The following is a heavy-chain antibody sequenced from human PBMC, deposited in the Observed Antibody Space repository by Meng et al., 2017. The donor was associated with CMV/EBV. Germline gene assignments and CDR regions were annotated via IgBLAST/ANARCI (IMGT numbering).Heavy chain of an antibody. Sequence: GESLKISCAASGFTFSSYGMHWVRQAPGKGLEWVAFIRYDGSNKYYADSVKGRFTISRDNSKNTLYLQMNSLRAEDTAVYYCAKDRGSGSYFSYYGMDVWGQGTTVTVSS. CDR1: GFTFSSYG. V-gene: IGHV3-30*02. CDR3: AKDRGSGSYFSYYGMDV. CDR2: IRYDGSNK. D-gene: IGHD1-26*01. J-gene: IGHJ6*02.